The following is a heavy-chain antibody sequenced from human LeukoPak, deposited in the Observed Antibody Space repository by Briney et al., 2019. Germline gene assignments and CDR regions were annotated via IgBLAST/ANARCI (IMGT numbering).Heavy chain of an antibody. CDR1: GFTFSSYS. Sequence: GGSLRLSCAASGFTFSSYSINWVRQAPGKGLEWVSYISGSSTTIYYADSVKGRFTISRDNAKNSLYLQMNSLRAEDTAVYYCARDGRYDSSGYYGTDWGQGTLVTVSS. J-gene: IGHJ4*02. CDR2: ISGSSTTI. D-gene: IGHD3-22*01. V-gene: IGHV3-48*01. CDR3: ARDGRYDSSGYYGTD.